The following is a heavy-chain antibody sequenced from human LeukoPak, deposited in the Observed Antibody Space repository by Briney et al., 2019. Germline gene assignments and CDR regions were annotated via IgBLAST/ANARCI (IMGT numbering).Heavy chain of an antibody. Sequence: SETLSLTCTVSGGSISSSSYYWGWIRQPPGKGLEWIGSIYYSGSTYYNPSLKSRVTISVDTSKNQFSLKLSSVTAADTAVYYCASLGAGGSSFDYWGQGTLVTVSS. CDR2: IYYSGST. V-gene: IGHV4-39*07. CDR1: GGSISSSSYY. J-gene: IGHJ4*02. CDR3: ASLGAGGSSFDY. D-gene: IGHD1-26*01.